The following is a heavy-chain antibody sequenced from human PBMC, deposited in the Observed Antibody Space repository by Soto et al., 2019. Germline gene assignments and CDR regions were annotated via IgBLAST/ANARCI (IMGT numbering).Heavy chain of an antibody. CDR1: GGSISSGGYY. V-gene: IGHV4-31*03. CDR2: IYYSGST. D-gene: IGHD3-3*01. CDR3: ARDSGPGDFWSGYPHNSYYYGMDV. J-gene: IGHJ6*02. Sequence: SETLSLTCNVSGGSISSGGYYWSWIRQHPGKGLEWIGYIYYSGSTYYNPSLKSRVTISVDTSKNQYSLKLSSVTAADTAVYYCARDSGPGDFWSGYPHNSYYYGMDVWGQGTPVTGSS.